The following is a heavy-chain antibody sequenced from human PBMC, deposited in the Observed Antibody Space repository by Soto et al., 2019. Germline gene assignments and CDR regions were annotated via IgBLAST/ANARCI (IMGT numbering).Heavy chain of an antibody. CDR1: GFTFSNYW. CDR2: IDTDGSDT. D-gene: IGHD5-18*01. CDR3: ATLNSFGSDY. Sequence: PGGSLRLSCAASGFTFSNYWMHWARQAPGKGLVCVSYIDTDGSDTSYADSVKGRFTISRDNAKNTVYLQIHSLRAEDTAVYDCATLNSFGSDYWGQGTLVTVSS. V-gene: IGHV3-74*01. J-gene: IGHJ4*02.